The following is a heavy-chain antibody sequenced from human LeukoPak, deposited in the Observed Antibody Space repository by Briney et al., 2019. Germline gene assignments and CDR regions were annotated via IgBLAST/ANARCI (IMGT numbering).Heavy chain of an antibody. CDR1: GFTFSSYG. CDR2: ISYDGSNK. V-gene: IGHV3-30*18. CDR3: AKGGSYYYDSSGYSPYFDY. Sequence: AGGSLRLSCAASGFTFSSYGMHWVRQAPGKGLEWVAVISYDGSNKYYADSVKGRFTISRDNSKNTLYLQMNSLRAEDTAVYYCAKGGSYYYDSSGYSPYFDYWGQGTLVTVS. J-gene: IGHJ4*02. D-gene: IGHD3-22*01.